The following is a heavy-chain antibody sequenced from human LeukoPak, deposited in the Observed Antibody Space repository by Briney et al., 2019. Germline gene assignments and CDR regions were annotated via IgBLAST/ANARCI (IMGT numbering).Heavy chain of an antibody. Sequence: SETLSLTCTVSGGSISGGDYYWIWIRQPPGKGLEWIGYIYYSGSTYYNPSLKSRVTISVDTSKNQFSLKLSSVTAADTAVYYCARVELWPYYDSSGYIDYWGQGTLVTVSS. CDR1: GGSISGGDYY. D-gene: IGHD3-22*01. J-gene: IGHJ4*02. CDR3: ARVELWPYYDSSGYIDY. CDR2: IYYSGST. V-gene: IGHV4-30-4*08.